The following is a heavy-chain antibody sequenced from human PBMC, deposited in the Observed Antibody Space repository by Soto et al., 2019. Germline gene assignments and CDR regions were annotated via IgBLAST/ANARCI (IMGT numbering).Heavy chain of an antibody. Sequence: SETLSLTCTVSGGSISSYYWSWIRQPPGKGLEWIGYIYYSGSTNYNPSLKSRVTISVDTSKNQFSLKLSSVTAADTAVYYCARVTQSNWPTPIVYYFDYWGQGTLVTVSS. CDR1: GGSISSYY. V-gene: IGHV4-59*01. J-gene: IGHJ4*02. CDR2: IYYSGST. D-gene: IGHD1-1*01. CDR3: ARVTQSNWPTPIVYYFDY.